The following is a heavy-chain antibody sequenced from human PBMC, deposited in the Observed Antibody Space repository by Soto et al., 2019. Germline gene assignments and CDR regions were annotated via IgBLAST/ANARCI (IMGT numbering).Heavy chain of an antibody. Sequence: QVQLQESGPGLVKPSQTLSLTCTVSGGSISSGGYYWSWIRQHPVKGLEWIGYIYYSGSTYYNPSLKSRVTISVYTSKNQFSLKLSSVTAADTAVYYCARTAGYSSRGGIDYWGQGTLVTVSS. J-gene: IGHJ4*02. CDR1: GGSISSGGYY. V-gene: IGHV4-31*03. CDR2: IYYSGST. D-gene: IGHD6-13*01. CDR3: ARTAGYSSRGGIDY.